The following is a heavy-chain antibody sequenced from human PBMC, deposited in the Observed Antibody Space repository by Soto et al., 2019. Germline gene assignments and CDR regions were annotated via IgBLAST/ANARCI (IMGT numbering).Heavy chain of an antibody. CDR3: ASGGWYGLYYCDY. Sequence: QVQLVQSGAEVKKPGSSVKVSCKASGGTFSSYAISWVRQAPGQGLEWMGGLIPILGTANYAQKFQGRVTITAHEPTRAAYMELSGLRYEDTAVYYLASGGWYGLYYCDYGGQGTLVTVAS. D-gene: IGHD6-19*01. CDR2: LIPILGTA. CDR1: GGTFSSYA. J-gene: IGHJ4*02. V-gene: IGHV1-69*11.